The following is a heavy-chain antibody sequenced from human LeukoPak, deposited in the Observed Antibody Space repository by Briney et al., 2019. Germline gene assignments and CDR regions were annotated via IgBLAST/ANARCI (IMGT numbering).Heavy chain of an antibody. V-gene: IGHV3-11*01. CDR1: GFTFSDYY. CDR3: AANYDYVWGSYRGYYFDY. D-gene: IGHD3-16*02. J-gene: IGHJ4*02. CDR2: ISSSGSTI. Sequence: PGGSLRLSCAASGFTFSDYYMSWIRQAPGKGLEWVSYISSSGSTIYYADSVKGGFTISRDNAKNSLYLQMNSLRAEDTAVYYCAANYDYVWGSYRGYYFDYWGQGTLVTVSS.